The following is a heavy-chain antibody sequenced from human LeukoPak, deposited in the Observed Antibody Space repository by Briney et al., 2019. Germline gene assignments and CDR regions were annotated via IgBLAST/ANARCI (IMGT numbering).Heavy chain of an antibody. CDR3: ARDSPYCSGGSCYSNWFDP. J-gene: IGHJ5*02. CDR2: IYYSGST. CDR1: GDSISSSTYY. V-gene: IGHV4-39*07. D-gene: IGHD2-15*01. Sequence: SETLSLTCTVSGDSISSSTYYWGWIRQPPGKGLEWIGSIYYSGSTYYNPSLKSRVTMSVDTSKNQFSLKLSSVTAADTAVYYCARDSPYCSGGSCYSNWFDPWGQGTLVTVSS.